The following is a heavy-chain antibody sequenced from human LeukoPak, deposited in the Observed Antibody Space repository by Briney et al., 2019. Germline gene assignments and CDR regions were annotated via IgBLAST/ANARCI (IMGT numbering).Heavy chain of an antibody. CDR3: ARARNYYGSGSYYNRYYYYYMDV. Sequence: PSETLSLTCTVSGGSISTYYWSWIRQPPGKGLEWIGYIFYSGNTNYNPSLKSRVTISVDTSKNQFSLKLSSVTAADTAVYYCARARNYYGSGSYYNRYYYYYMDVWGKGTTVTVSS. CDR2: IFYSGNT. CDR1: GGSISTYY. V-gene: IGHV4-59*08. D-gene: IGHD3-10*01. J-gene: IGHJ6*03.